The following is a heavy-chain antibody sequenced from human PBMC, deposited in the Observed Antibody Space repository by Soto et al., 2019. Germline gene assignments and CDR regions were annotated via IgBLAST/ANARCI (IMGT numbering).Heavy chain of an antibody. V-gene: IGHV3-48*02. CDR2: ISSSSSTI. CDR1: GFTFSSYN. Sequence: EVQLVESGGGLVQPGGSLRLSCAASGFTFSSYNMNWVRQAPGKGLEWVSYISSSSSTIFYADSVKGRFTISRDNAKNSLYLQIECLRDEDTAVYYCARGLDLNYCACWGKGTLVTVS. CDR3: ARGLDLNYCAC. J-gene: IGHJ4*02. D-gene: IGHD1-1*01.